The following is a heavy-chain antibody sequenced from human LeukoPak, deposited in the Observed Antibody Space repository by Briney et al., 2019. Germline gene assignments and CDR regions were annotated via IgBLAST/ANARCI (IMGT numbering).Heavy chain of an antibody. Sequence: GGSLRLSCAASGFTFDDYAMHWVRQAPGKGLEWVSAISGSGGSTYYADSVKGRFTISRDNSKNTLYLQMNSLRAEDTAVYYCAKEMYSSNWPYYFDYWGQGTLVTVSS. CDR2: ISGSGGST. J-gene: IGHJ4*02. CDR3: AKEMYSSNWPYYFDY. D-gene: IGHD6-13*01. V-gene: IGHV3-23*01. CDR1: GFTFDDYA.